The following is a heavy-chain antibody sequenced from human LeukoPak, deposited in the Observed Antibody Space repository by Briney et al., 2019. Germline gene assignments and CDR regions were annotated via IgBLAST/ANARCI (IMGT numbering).Heavy chain of an antibody. CDR2: IHHTGTT. CDR1: GASISINNHY. D-gene: IGHD1-26*01. CDR3: ARGARGATRHYFDY. Sequence: KPSETLSLICIVSGASISINNHYWGWIRRPPGKGLEWIASIHHTGTTYYNPSLESRVTISVDTSKNQFSLKLSSVTAADTAVYYCARGARGATRHYFDYWGQGTLVTVSS. J-gene: IGHJ4*02. V-gene: IGHV4-39*01.